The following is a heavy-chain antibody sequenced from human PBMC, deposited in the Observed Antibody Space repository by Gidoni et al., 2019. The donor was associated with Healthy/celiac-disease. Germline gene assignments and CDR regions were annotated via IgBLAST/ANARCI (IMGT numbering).Heavy chain of an antibody. Sequence: QVQLVESGGGVVQPGRCLRLSCAASGFTFSRYGRHGVRQAPGKGLEWVAVISYDGSNKYYADSVKGRFTISRDNSKNTLYLQMNSLRAEDTAVYYCAKLLWYYYYSSGYYSQLPFDYWGQGTLVTVSS. D-gene: IGHD3-22*01. CDR1: GFTFSRYG. CDR3: AKLLWYYYYSSGYYSQLPFDY. CDR2: ISYDGSNK. V-gene: IGHV3-30*18. J-gene: IGHJ4*02.